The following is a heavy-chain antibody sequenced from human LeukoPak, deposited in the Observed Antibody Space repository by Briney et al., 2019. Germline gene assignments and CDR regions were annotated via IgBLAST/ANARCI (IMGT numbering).Heavy chain of an antibody. CDR1: GYTFTGYY. V-gene: IGHV1-2*02. J-gene: IGHJ6*02. CDR2: INPNSGGT. CDR3: ASYCSGGSCYQPGYYYYGMDV. D-gene: IGHD2-15*01. Sequence: GASVKVSFKASGYTFTGYYMHWVRQAPGQGLEWMGWINPNSGGTNYAQKFQGRVTMTRDTSISTAYMELSRLRSDDTAVYYCASYCSGGSCYQPGYYYYGMDVWGQGTTVTVSS.